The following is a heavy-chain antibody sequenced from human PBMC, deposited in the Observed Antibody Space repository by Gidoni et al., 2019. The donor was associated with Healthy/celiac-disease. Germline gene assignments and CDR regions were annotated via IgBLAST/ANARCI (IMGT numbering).Heavy chain of an antibody. Sequence: QVQLVESGGGLVKPGGSLRLSCAASGFTFSDYYTSWIRQAPGKGLEWVSYISSSGSTIYYADSVKGRFTISRDNAKNSLYLQMNSLRAEDTAVYYCARQPSITIFGVVVDWFDPWGQGTLVTVSS. CDR1: GFTFSDYY. CDR2: ISSSGSTI. CDR3: ARQPSITIFGVVVDWFDP. J-gene: IGHJ5*02. V-gene: IGHV3-11*01. D-gene: IGHD3-3*01.